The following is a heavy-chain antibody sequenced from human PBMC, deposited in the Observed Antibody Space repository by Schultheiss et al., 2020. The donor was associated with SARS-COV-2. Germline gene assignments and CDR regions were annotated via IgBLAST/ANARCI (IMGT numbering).Heavy chain of an antibody. Sequence: ASVKVSCKASGYTFTGYYMHWVRQAPGQGLEWMGRMNPNSGNTGYAQKFQGRVTITRDTSASTAYMELSRLRSDDTAVYYCASHLKAEDDAFDIWGQGTMVTVSS. D-gene: IGHD1-14*01. V-gene: IGHV1-2*06. J-gene: IGHJ3*02. CDR2: MNPNSGNT. CDR1: GYTFTGYY. CDR3: ASHLKAEDDAFDI.